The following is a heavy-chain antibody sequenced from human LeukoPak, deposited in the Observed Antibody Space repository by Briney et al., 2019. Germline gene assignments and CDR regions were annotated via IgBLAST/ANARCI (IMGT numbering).Heavy chain of an antibody. J-gene: IGHJ4*02. CDR1: GSTFSSYN. D-gene: IGHD6-19*01. V-gene: IGHV3-48*04. CDR2: ISSSGTTI. Sequence: PGGSLRLSCAASGSTFSSYNMNWVRQAPGKGLEWVSYISSSGTTIYYADSVKGRFTISRDNAKNSLYLQMNSLRVEDTAVYYCARALFSAVDWGQGTLVTVSS. CDR3: ARALFSAVD.